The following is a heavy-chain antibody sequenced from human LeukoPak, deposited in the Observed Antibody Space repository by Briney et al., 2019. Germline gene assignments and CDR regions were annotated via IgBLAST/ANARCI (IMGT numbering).Heavy chain of an antibody. D-gene: IGHD1-20*01. J-gene: IGHJ6*03. CDR2: MSGNGDTT. Sequence: GGSLRLSCAAAGVTFMSYAMTWVGQAPGKGLEWVAAMSGNGDTTYYADSVKGRSTISRDNFRDTLYLQMDSLRDEDTAIYYCTKRATQTTPYNCLYCYMDVWGKGTMVTVS. CDR1: GVTFMSYA. V-gene: IGHV3-23*01. CDR3: TKRATQTTPYNCLYCYMDV.